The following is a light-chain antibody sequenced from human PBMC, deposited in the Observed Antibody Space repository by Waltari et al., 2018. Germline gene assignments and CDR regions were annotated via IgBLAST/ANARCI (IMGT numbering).Light chain of an antibody. CDR1: NSISSW. CDR2: QAS. CDR3: QQYNGYPLT. V-gene: IGKV1-5*03. Sequence: IQMIQSTSTLSATVGDRVIITCRTDNSISSWLAWYQQKPGKAPKLLIYQASTLASGGPSRFSGSGSGTEFALTISSLQPDDVGTYFCQQYNGYPLTFGGGTKLEIK. J-gene: IGKJ4*01.